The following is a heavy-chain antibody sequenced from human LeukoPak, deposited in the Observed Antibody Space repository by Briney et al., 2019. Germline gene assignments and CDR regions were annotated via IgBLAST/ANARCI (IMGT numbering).Heavy chain of an antibody. CDR3: ARDPYSSSWYRGNNWFDP. CDR1: GGSFSGYY. J-gene: IGHJ5*02. Sequence: SETLSLTCAVYGGSFSGYYWSWIRQPPGKGLEWIGEINHSGSTNYNPSLKSRVTISVDTSKNQFSLKLSSVTAADTAVYYCARDPYSSSWYRGNNWFDPWGQGTLVTVSS. V-gene: IGHV4-34*01. CDR2: INHSGST. D-gene: IGHD6-13*01.